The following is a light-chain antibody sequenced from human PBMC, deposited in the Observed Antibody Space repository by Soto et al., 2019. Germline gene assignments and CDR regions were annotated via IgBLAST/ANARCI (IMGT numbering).Light chain of an antibody. J-gene: IGKJ5*01. CDR3: QQLNSFPIT. V-gene: IGKV1-9*01. CDR2: AAS. Sequence: DIQFTQSPSFLSASVGDIVTITCRASQGISRYLDWYQKNPGKAPKLLIYAASTLQSGVPSRFSGSGSETEFTLTINSLQPEDFATYYCQQLNSFPITFGQGTRLEIK. CDR1: QGISRY.